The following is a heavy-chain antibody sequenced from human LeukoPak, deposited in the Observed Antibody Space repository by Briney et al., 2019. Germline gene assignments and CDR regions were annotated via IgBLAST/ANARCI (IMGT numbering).Heavy chain of an antibody. CDR1: GFTFSSYW. J-gene: IGHJ3*02. Sequence: EGSLRLSCAASGFTFSSYWMSWVCQAPGKGLEWVANIKQDGSEKYYVDSVKGRFTISRDNAKNSLYLQMNSLRAEDTAVYYCARVGTLRSELRRGDAFDICGQGTMCSVSS. CDR2: IKQDGSEK. CDR3: ARVGTLRSELRRGDAFDI. D-gene: IGHD1-26*01. V-gene: IGHV3-7*01.